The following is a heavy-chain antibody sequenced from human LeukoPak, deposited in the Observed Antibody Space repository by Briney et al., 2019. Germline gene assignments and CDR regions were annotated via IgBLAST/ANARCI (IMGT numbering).Heavy chain of an antibody. CDR2: IIPILGIA. V-gene: IGHV1-69*04. J-gene: IGHJ4*02. Sequence: SVKVSCKASGYTFTSYGISWVRQAPGQGLEWMGRIIPILGIANYAQKFQGRVTITADKSTSTAYMELSSLRSEDTAVYYCARDAPAFSETASFDYWGQGTLVTVSS. CDR3: ARDAPAFSETASFDY. D-gene: IGHD2/OR15-2a*01. CDR1: GYTFTSYG.